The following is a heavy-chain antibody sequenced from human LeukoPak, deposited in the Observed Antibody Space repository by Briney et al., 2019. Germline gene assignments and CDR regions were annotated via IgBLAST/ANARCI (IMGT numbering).Heavy chain of an antibody. CDR2: ISGSGGST. J-gene: IGHJ6*02. CDR3: AKGGTTGVWGLDV. Sequence: PGGSLRLSCAASGFTFSSYSMNWVRQAPGKGLEWVSGISGSGGSTYYADSVKGRFTISRDNSKNTLYLQMNSLRAEDTAVYYCAKGGTTGVWGLDVWGQGTTVTVSS. CDR1: GFTFSSYS. D-gene: IGHD2-8*01. V-gene: IGHV3-23*01.